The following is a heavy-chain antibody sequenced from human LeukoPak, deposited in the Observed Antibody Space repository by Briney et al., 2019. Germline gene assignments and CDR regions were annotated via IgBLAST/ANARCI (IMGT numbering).Heavy chain of an antibody. V-gene: IGHV4-4*07. D-gene: IGHD2-2*01. CDR3: AREYCSSTSCYEDY. J-gene: IGHJ4*02. CDR1: GGSISSYY. CDR2: IYTSGST. Sequence: PSETLSLTCTVSGGSISSYYWSWIRQPAGKGLEWIGRIYTSGSTNYNPSLKSRVTMSVDTSKNQFSLKLSSVTAADTAVYYCAREYCSSTSCYEDYWGQGTLVTVSS.